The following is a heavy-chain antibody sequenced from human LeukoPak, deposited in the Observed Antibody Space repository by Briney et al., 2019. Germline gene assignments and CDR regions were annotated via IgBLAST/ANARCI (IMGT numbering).Heavy chain of an antibody. CDR1: GFTFSSYS. V-gene: IGHV3-21*01. CDR3: ARTQALTYFDY. Sequence: GGSLRLSGAASGFTFSSYSMNWVRQAPGKGLEWVSSISSSSSYIYYADSVKGRFTISRDNAKNSLYLQMNSLRAEDTAVYYCARTQALTYFDYWGQGTLVTVSS. D-gene: IGHD6-6*01. CDR2: ISSSSSYI. J-gene: IGHJ4*02.